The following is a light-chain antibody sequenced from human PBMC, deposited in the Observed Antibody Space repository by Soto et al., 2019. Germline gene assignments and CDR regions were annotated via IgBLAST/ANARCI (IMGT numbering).Light chain of an antibody. CDR2: GAS. CDR3: QQYGSSPWT. Sequence: EIVLTQSPGTLSLSPGERATLSCRASQSVSSSYLAWYQQKPGQAPRLLIYGASSRVTGIPDRFSGSGSGTDFTLTISRLEPEDFAAYYCQQYGSSPWTFGQGTKV. J-gene: IGKJ1*01. CDR1: QSVSSSY. V-gene: IGKV3-20*01.